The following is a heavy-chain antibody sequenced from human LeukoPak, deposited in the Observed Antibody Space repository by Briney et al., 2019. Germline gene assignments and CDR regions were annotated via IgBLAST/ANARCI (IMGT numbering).Heavy chain of an antibody. CDR3: ARDRETYYYGSGSYYNFNY. CDR2: INPNSGGT. J-gene: IGHJ4*02. V-gene: IGHV1-2*02. D-gene: IGHD3-10*01. Sequence: GASVKVSCKASGYTFTSYVISWVRQAPGQGLEWMGWINPNSGGTNYAQKFQGRVTMTRDTSISTAYMELSRLRSDDTAVYYCARDRETYYYGSGSYYNFNYWGQGTLVTVSS. CDR1: GYTFTSYV.